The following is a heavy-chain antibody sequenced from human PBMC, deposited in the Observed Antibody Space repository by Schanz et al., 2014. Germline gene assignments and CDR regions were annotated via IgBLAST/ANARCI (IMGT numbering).Heavy chain of an antibody. D-gene: IGHD3-22*01. J-gene: IGHJ3*02. CDR3: ARDYSGGGYDI. CDR1: GFTFSGSS. CDR2: ISHHGITK. Sequence: QVQLVESGGGVVQPGRSLRLSCVASGFTFSGSSMHWVRQAPGKGLEWVSIISHHGITKDYADSVTGRFTISRDNSNNMVYLQMNNLRPEDTALYYCARDYSGGGYDIWGQWTMVTVSP. V-gene: IGHV3-30*04.